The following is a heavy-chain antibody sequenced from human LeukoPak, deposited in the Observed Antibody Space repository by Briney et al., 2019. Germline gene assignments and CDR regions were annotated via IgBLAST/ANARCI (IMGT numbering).Heavy chain of an antibody. CDR2: MYPGDSDT. CDR3: ARGDYGDFRVFYTLFDY. J-gene: IGHJ4*02. D-gene: IGHD4-17*01. CDR1: GYTFTNYW. Sequence: KCGESLKISCKGSGYTFTNYWIGWVRQMPGKGLEWMGIMYPGDSDTRYSPSFQGQVTISADKSISTAYLQWSSLKASDTAMYYCARGDYGDFRVFYTLFDYWGQGTLVTVSS. V-gene: IGHV5-51*01.